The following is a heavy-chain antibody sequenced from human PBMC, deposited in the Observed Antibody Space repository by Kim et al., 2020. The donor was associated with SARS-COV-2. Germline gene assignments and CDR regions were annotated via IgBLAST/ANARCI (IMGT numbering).Heavy chain of an antibody. Sequence: GESLKISCKGSGYSFTSYWIGWVRQMPGKGLEWMGIIYPGDSDTRYSPSFQGQVTISADKSISTAYLQWSSLKASDTAMYYCARHLGPSSIAAAGIRTLRYYYYGMDVWGQGTTVTVSS. CDR1: GYSFTSYW. D-gene: IGHD6-13*01. V-gene: IGHV5-51*01. J-gene: IGHJ6*02. CDR2: IYPGDSDT. CDR3: ARHLGPSSIAAAGIRTLRYYYYGMDV.